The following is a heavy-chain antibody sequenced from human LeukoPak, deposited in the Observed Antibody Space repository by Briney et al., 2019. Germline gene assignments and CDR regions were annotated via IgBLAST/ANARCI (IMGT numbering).Heavy chain of an antibody. J-gene: IGHJ3*02. Sequence: GGSLRLSCAASGFAFSSYGMHWVRQAPGKGLEWVAVIWYDGSNEYHADSVKGRFTISRDNSKNTLYLQMNSLRAEDTAVYYCARSRAQANSYSVFDIWGQGTMVTVSS. D-gene: IGHD4-11*01. CDR2: IWYDGSNE. CDR1: GFAFSSYG. V-gene: IGHV3-33*01. CDR3: ARSRAQANSYSVFDI.